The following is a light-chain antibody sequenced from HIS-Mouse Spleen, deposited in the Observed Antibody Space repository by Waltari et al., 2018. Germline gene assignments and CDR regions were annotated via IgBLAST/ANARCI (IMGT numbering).Light chain of an antibody. CDR1: SSNIGRNS. J-gene: IGLJ3*02. CDR3: AAWDDSLSGPV. Sequence: QSVLTQPPSASGTPGQRVTISCSGSSSNIGRNSVYWYQQLPGTAPELLIYRNNHRPSGVPDRFSGSKSGTSASLAISGLRSEDEADYYCAAWDDSLSGPVFGGGTKLTVL. CDR2: RNN. V-gene: IGLV1-47*01.